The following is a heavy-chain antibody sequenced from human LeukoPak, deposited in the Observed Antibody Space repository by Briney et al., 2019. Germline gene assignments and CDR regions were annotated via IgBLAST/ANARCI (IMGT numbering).Heavy chain of an antibody. CDR3: VRVRGSRYDYYCGMDV. CDR2: INRDGNTT. V-gene: IGHV3-74*01. J-gene: IGHJ6*02. Sequence: GGSLRLSCAASGFTFSSYWMHWVRQAPGKGLVWVSRINRDGNTTRYADSVRGRFTISRDNAKNTLYLQMNSLRAEDTAVYYCVRVRGSRYDYYCGMDVWGQGTTVTVSS. D-gene: IGHD3-16*01. CDR1: GFTFSSYW.